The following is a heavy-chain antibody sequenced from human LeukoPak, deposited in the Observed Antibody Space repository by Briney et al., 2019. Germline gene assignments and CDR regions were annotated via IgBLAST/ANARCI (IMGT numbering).Heavy chain of an antibody. CDR1: GYTFTSYD. Sequence: ASVKVSCKASGYTFTSYDINWVRQATGQGLEWMGWMNPNSGNTGYAQKFQGRVTMTRNTSISTAYMELSSLRSEDTAVYYCARSQQLVRRYYYYYGMDVWGQGTTVTVSS. CDR3: ARSQQLVRRYYYYYGMDV. V-gene: IGHV1-8*01. CDR2: MNPNSGNT. J-gene: IGHJ6*02. D-gene: IGHD6-13*01.